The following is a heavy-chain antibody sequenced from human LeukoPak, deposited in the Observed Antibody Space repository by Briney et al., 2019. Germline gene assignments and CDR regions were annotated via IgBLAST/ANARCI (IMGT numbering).Heavy chain of an antibody. CDR1: GFTFSSYA. J-gene: IGHJ5*02. D-gene: IGHD3-3*01. CDR2: ISSSGLYT. Sequence: PGGSLRLSCAASGFTFSSYAMSWVRQAPGKGLEWVSSISSSGLYTYYADSVKGRFAISRDNTRNSLHLQMDSLRAEDTAVYYCARRRDDFWSGPFDPWGQGTLVTVSS. V-gene: IGHV3-21*03. CDR3: ARRRDDFWSGPFDP.